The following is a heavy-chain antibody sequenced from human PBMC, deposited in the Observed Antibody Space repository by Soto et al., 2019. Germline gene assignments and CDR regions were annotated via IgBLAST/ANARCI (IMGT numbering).Heavy chain of an antibody. CDR1: GDTYTDYY. Sequence: QVQLVQSGAEVKKPGASVTVSCRSSGDTYTDYYMHWVRQAPGQALEWMGWINPNSGVTKYAQKFQGWVTMTRDTSIRTVYMQLSRLRSDDTAVYYCARESGGATATLDYYYFYMDVWGTGTTVTVSS. CDR3: ARESGGATATLDYYYFYMDV. D-gene: IGHD5-12*01. J-gene: IGHJ6*03. CDR2: INPNSGVT. V-gene: IGHV1-2*04.